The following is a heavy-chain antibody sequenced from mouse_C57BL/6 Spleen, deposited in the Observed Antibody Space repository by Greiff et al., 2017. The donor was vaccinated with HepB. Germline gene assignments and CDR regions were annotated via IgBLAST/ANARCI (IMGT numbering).Heavy chain of an antibody. Sequence: QVQLQQPGAELVKPGASVKLSCKASGYTFTSYWMHWVKQRPGQGLEWIGMIHPNSGSTNYNEKFKSKATLTVDKSSSTAYMQLSSLTSEDSAVYYCLSTMITSYYFDYWGQGTTLTVSS. V-gene: IGHV1-64*01. D-gene: IGHD2-4*01. CDR2: IHPNSGST. CDR3: LSTMITSYYFDY. CDR1: GYTFTSYW. J-gene: IGHJ2*01.